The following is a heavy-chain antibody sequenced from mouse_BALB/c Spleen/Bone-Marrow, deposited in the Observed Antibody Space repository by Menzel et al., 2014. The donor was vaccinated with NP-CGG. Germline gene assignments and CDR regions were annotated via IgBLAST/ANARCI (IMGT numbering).Heavy chain of an antibody. V-gene: IGHV5-6-3*01. CDR3: ARVWYFDY. CDR2: INSNGGST. Sequence: DVHLVESGGGLVQPGGSLKLSCAASGFTFSSYGMSWVRQTPDKRLELVATINSNGGSTYYPDSVKGRFTISRDNAKSTLYLQMSSLKSEDTAMYYCARVWYFDYWGQGTSLTVSS. J-gene: IGHJ2*03. CDR1: GFTFSSYG.